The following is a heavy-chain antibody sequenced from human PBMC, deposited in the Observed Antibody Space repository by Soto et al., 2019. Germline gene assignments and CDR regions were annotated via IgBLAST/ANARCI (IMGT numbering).Heavy chain of an antibody. CDR3: ARSEPTGHQLVRNYNWFDP. J-gene: IGHJ5*02. CDR2: INHSEST. V-gene: IGHV4-34*01. CDR1: GGSFSNYY. D-gene: IGHD6-13*01. Sequence: QVQLQQWGAGLLKPSETLSLSCAVYGGSFSNYYWSWIRQPPGKGLEWIGEINHSESTNYNPSPKSRVTLEVDTSKNQFSLKLRSVTAANTAAYYCARSEPTGHQLVRNYNWFDPWGQGTLVTVSS.